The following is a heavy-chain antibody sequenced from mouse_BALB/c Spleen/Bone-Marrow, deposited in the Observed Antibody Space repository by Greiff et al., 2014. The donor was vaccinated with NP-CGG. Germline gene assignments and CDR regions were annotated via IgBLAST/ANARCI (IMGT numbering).Heavy chain of an antibody. V-gene: IGHV1S22*01. CDR1: GYTFTSYW. J-gene: IGHJ4*01. CDR3: TRRGDYYGGPGVYYAMDY. D-gene: IGHD1-1*02. CDR2: IYPDSGKT. Sequence: LQQSGSELVRPGASVKLSCKASGYTFTSYWMHWVKQRPGQGLEWIGNIYPDSGKTNYDEKFKRKATLTVDTSSSTAYMQLSSLTSEDSAVYYCTRRGDYYGGPGVYYAMDYWGQGTSVTVSS.